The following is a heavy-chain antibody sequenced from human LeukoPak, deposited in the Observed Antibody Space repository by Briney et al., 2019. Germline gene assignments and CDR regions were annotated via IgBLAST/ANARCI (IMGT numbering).Heavy chain of an antibody. CDR1: GGSISSSNW. CDR3: ASGPTSLPLGYCSSTSCYEDY. Sequence: PSETLSLTCAVSGGSISSSNWWSWVRQPPGKGLEWIGEIYHSGSTNYNPSLKSRVTISVDTSKNQFSLKLSSVTAADTAVYYCASGPTSLPLGYCSSTSCYEDYWGQGTLVTVSS. D-gene: IGHD2-2*01. J-gene: IGHJ4*02. CDR2: IYHSGST. V-gene: IGHV4-4*02.